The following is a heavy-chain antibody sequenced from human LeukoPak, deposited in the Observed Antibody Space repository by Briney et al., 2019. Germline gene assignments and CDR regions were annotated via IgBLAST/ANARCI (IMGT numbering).Heavy chain of an antibody. CDR3: AREGPWPVDY. Sequence: GGSLRLSCAASGLTVGGNYMSWVRQAPGKGLEWVSVVHSGGSTYYADSVKGRFTISRDNAKNTLYLQMSSLRVEDTAVYYCAREGPWPVDYWGQGTLVIVSS. CDR2: VHSGGST. J-gene: IGHJ4*01. D-gene: IGHD6-19*01. V-gene: IGHV3-66*01. CDR1: GLTVGGNY.